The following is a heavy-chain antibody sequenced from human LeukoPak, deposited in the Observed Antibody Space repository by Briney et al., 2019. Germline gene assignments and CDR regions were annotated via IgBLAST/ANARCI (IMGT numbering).Heavy chain of an antibody. CDR1: GFTFSGYG. CDR2: IWYDGSHE. Sequence: GGSLRLSCAASGFTFSGYGIHWVRQAPGKGLEWVAVIWYDGSHEYHAESVKGRLTISRDTSKNTLYLQMSSLSAEDAAVYYCARDLGTRKSIAFADWGQGTLVTVSS. CDR3: ARDLGTRKSIAFAD. V-gene: IGHV3-33*01. J-gene: IGHJ4*02. D-gene: IGHD6-6*01.